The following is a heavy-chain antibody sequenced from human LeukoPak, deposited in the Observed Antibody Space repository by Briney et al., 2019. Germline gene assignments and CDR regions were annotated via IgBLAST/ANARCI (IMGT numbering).Heavy chain of an antibody. CDR1: GFTFSSYW. CDR3: TCIAARRGVDY. J-gene: IGHJ4*02. V-gene: IGHV3-74*01. CDR2: TNSDGSST. D-gene: IGHD6-6*01. Sequence: GGSLRPSCAASGFTFSSYWMHWVRQAPGKGLVWVSRTNSDGSSTSYADSVKGRFTISRDNAKNTLYLQMNSLRAEDTAVYYCTCIAARRGVDYWGQGTLVTVSS.